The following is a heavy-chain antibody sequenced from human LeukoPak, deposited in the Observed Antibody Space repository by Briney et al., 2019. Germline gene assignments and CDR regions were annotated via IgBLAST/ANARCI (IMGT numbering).Heavy chain of an antibody. V-gene: IGHV3-21*01. J-gene: IGHJ4*02. Sequence: GGSLRLSCAASGFTFSSYSMNWVRQAPGKGLEWVSSINSSSSYIYYADSVKGRFTISRDNAKNSLYLQMNSLRAEDTAVYYCARGETLYSGSYFDARFDYWGQGTLVTVSS. CDR1: GFTFSSYS. CDR3: ARGETLYSGSYFDARFDY. CDR2: INSSSSYI. D-gene: IGHD1-26*01.